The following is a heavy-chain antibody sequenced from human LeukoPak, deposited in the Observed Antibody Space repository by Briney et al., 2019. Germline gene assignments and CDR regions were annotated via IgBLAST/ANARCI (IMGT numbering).Heavy chain of an antibody. D-gene: IGHD2-21*01. V-gene: IGHV3-7*01. CDR2: IKQDGSEK. J-gene: IGHJ5*02. CDR1: GFTFSSYW. CDR3: ASSFAHITHNWFDP. Sequence: GGSLRLSCAASGFTFSSYWMSWVRQAPGKGLEWVANIKQDGSEKYYVDSVKGRFTISRDNAKNSLYLQMNSLRAEDTAVYYCASSFAHITHNWFDPWGQGTLVTVSS.